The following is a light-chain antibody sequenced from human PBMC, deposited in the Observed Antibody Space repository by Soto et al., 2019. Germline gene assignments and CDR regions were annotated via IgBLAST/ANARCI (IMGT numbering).Light chain of an antibody. V-gene: IGLV2-23*02. Sequence: QSVLTQPASVSGSPGQSITISCTGTSSDVGTYNLVSWYQQHPGKAPKLMIYEVSKQPSGVSNRFSGSKSGNTASLTISGLQTEDEADFYCCSYAGSSTFSYVFGTGTKVTVL. CDR1: SSDVGTYNL. CDR3: CSYAGSSTFSYV. J-gene: IGLJ1*01. CDR2: EVS.